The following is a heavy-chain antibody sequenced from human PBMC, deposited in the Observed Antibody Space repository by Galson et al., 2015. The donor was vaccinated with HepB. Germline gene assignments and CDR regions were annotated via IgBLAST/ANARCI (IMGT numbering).Heavy chain of an antibody. Sequence: SLRLSCAASGFTFSSYAMSWVRQAPGKGLEWVSAISGSGGSTYYADSVKGRFTISRDNSKNTLYLQMNSLRAEDTAVYYCAKDRAEGVSYFDIWGQGTMVTVSS. CDR3: AKDRAEGVSYFDI. J-gene: IGHJ3*02. CDR1: GFTFSSYA. CDR2: ISGSGGST. V-gene: IGHV3-23*01.